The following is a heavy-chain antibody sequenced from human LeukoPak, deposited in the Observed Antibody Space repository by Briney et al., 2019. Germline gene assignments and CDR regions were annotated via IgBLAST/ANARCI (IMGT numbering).Heavy chain of an antibody. CDR3: ARWELRGGAFDI. CDR1: GDSLSSNSAA. J-gene: IGHJ3*02. V-gene: IGHV6-1*01. Sequence: SQTLSLTCAISGDSLSSNSAAWNWIRQSPSRGLEWLGSTYYRSKWYNDYVGSVKSRITINPDTSKNQFSMQLTSVTRHDSAVYYCARWELRGGAFDIWGQGTMVTVSS. D-gene: IGHD1-26*01. CDR2: TYYRSKWYN.